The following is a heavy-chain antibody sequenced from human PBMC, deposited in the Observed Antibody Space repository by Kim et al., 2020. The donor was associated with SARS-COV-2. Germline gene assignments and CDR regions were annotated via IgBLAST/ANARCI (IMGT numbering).Heavy chain of an antibody. CDR3: ARDFTTRDSIAWYDAFDI. D-gene: IGHD3-22*01. V-gene: IGHV3-7*01. CDR1: GFTFSSYW. J-gene: IGHJ3*02. CDR2: IKQDGSVT. Sequence: GGSLRLSCAASGFTFSSYWMTWVRQAPGKGLEWVANIKQDGSVTHYVDSVNGRFTISRDNAKNSLYLQMNSLRDEDTAVYFCARDFTTRDSIAWYDAFDIGGQGELGTVSS.